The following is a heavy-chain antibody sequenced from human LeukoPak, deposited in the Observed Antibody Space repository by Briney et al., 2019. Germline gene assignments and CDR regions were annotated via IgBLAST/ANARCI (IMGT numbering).Heavy chain of an antibody. J-gene: IGHJ6*02. V-gene: IGHV1-18*01. D-gene: IGHD6-13*01. CDR3: ARDPLAAAPLGWDYYYGMDV. CDR1: GYTFTSYG. Sequence: GASVKVSCKASGYTFTSYGISWVRQAPGQGLEWMGWISAYNGNTNYAQKLQGRVTMTTDTSTSTAYMELRSLRSDDTAVYYCARDPLAAAPLGWDYYYGMDVWGQGTTVTVSS. CDR2: ISAYNGNT.